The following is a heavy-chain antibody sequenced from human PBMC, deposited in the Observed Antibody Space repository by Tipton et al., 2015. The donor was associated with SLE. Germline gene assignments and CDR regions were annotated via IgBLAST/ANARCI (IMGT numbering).Heavy chain of an antibody. Sequence: TLSLTCAVYGGSFSGYYWSWIRQPPGKGLEWIGEINHSGSTNYNPSLKSRVTISVDTSKNQFSLKLSSVTAADTAVYYCAKEGVYATHFDYWGQGTLVTVSS. CDR2: INHSGST. J-gene: IGHJ4*02. CDR3: AKEGVYATHFDY. CDR1: GGSFSGYY. V-gene: IGHV4-34*01. D-gene: IGHD2-8*01.